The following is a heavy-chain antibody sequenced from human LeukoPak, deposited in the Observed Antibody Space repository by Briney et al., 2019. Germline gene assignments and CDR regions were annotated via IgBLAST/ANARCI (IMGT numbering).Heavy chain of an antibody. CDR1: GFTLSSYA. D-gene: IGHD6-13*01. CDR2: VSGSGGST. V-gene: IGHV3-23*01. CDR3: AKGPGSSWYDYGYFDY. J-gene: IGHJ4*02. Sequence: PGGSLRLSCAASGFTLSSYAMRWVRQAPGKGLECVSAVSGSGGSTYYADSVKGRFTISRDNSKNTLYLQLNSLRAEDTAVYYCAKGPGSSWYDYGYFDYWGQGTLVTVSS.